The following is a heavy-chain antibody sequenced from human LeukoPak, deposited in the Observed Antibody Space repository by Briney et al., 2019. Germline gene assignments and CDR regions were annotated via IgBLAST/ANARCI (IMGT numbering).Heavy chain of an antibody. V-gene: IGHV3-23*01. Sequence: GGSLRLSCAASGFTFSSYAVSWVRQAPGKGLEWVSAISGSGGSTYYADSVKGRFTISRDNSKNTLYLQMNSLRAEDTAVYYCAKKTAMVTQEYWGQGTLVTVSS. D-gene: IGHD5-18*01. CDR1: GFTFSSYA. J-gene: IGHJ4*02. CDR2: ISGSGGST. CDR3: AKKTAMVTQEY.